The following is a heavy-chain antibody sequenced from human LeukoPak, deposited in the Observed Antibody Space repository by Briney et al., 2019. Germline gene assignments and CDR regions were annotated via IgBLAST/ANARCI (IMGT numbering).Heavy chain of an antibody. V-gene: IGHV1-69*02. J-gene: IGHJ6*02. CDR2: IIPILSIV. CDR1: GGTFSSYT. CDR3: ARANSKTYYYDSSGYGRRGYYYYGMDV. Sequence: ASVKISCKASGGTFSSYTISWVRQAPGQGIEWMGRIIPILSIVNYAQKFQGRVTITADKSTSTAYMELSSLRSEDTAVYYCARANSKTYYYDSSGYGRRGYYYYGMDVWGQGTTVTVSS. D-gene: IGHD3-22*01.